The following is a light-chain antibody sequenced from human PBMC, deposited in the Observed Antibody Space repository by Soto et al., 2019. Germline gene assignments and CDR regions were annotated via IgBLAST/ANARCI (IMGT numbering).Light chain of an antibody. J-gene: IGLJ1*01. CDR3: CSYADNYSYV. Sequence: QSVLAQPPSVSAAPGQKVIISCSGSSFNIGNNYVSWYQQLPGTAPKLLIYDNNKRPSGIPDRFSGSKSGNTASLTISGLQAEDEADYYCCSYADNYSYVFGTGTKVTVL. V-gene: IGLV1-51*01. CDR1: SFNIGNNY. CDR2: DNN.